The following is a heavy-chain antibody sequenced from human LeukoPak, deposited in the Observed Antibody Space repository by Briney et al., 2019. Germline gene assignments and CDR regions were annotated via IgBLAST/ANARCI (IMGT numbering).Heavy chain of an antibody. V-gene: IGHV4-61*02. Sequence: SETLSLTCTVPGGSISSAAYYWSWIRQPAGKGLEWVARIHISGGTNYNPSLKSRVTISVDTSKNQFSLKLSSVTAADTAVYYCAREREGPYGYLDYWGQGTLVTVSS. CDR1: GGSISSAAYY. CDR2: IHISGGT. D-gene: IGHD4-17*01. J-gene: IGHJ4*02. CDR3: AREREGPYGYLDY.